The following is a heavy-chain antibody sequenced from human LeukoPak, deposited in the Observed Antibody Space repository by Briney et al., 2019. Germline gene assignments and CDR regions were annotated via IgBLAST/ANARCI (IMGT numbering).Heavy chain of an antibody. CDR1: GFTFSSYA. CDR3: AKWMVRRDFWSGAFDI. V-gene: IGHV3-23*01. D-gene: IGHD3-3*01. J-gene: IGHJ3*02. CDR2: ISGSGYNS. Sequence: GGSLRLSCAASGFTFSSYAMTWVRQAPGKGLEWVSAISGSGYNSYYADSVKGRFTISRDNSKNTLFLQMDSLRGEDTAIYYCAKWMVRRDFWSGAFDIWGQGTMVTV.